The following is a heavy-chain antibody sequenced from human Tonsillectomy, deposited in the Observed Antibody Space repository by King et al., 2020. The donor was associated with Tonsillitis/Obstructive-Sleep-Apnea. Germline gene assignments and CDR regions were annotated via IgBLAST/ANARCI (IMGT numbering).Heavy chain of an antibody. Sequence: VQLVESGGGLVKPGGSLRLSCAASGFTFSSYSMNWVRQAPGKGLEWVSSISSSSSYIYYADSVKGRFTISRDNAKNSLYLQMNSLRAEDTAVYYWARGGNSGCYDGGDWFDPWVQGTLVTVSS. CDR1: GFTFSSYS. V-gene: IGHV3-21*01. CDR2: ISSSSSYI. D-gene: IGHD6-19*01. J-gene: IGHJ5*02. CDR3: ARGGNSGCYDGGDWFDP.